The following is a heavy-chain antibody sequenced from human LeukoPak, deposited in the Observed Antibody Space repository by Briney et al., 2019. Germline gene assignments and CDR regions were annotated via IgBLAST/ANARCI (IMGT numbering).Heavy chain of an antibody. CDR3: ASATSLYYYGMDV. CDR2: IYHSGST. J-gene: IGHJ6*02. Sequence: RXPPGKGXXXXGEIYHSGSTNYNPSLKSRVTISVDKSKNQFSLKLSSVTAADTAVYYCASATSLYYYGMDVWGQGTTVTVSS. V-gene: IGHV4-4*02.